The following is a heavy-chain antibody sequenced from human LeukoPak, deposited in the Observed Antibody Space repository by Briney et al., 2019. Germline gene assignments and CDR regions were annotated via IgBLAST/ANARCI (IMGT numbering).Heavy chain of an antibody. V-gene: IGHV3-23*01. CDR3: AKAIRLTQLGSGYYYYYYMDV. D-gene: IGHD6-6*01. CDR2: ISGSGGIT. CDR1: GFTLSSYA. Sequence: GGSLRLSCAASGFTLSSYAMSWVRQAPGKGLEWVSAISGSGGITYYADSVKGRFTISRDNSKNTLYLQMNSLRAEDTAVYYCAKAIRLTQLGSGYYYYYYMDVWGKGTTVTVSS. J-gene: IGHJ6*03.